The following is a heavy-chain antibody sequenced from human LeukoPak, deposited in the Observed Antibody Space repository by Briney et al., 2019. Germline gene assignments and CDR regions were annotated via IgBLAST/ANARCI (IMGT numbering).Heavy chain of an antibody. CDR1: GFTFSRNV. Sequence: GRSLTLSCAASGFTFSRNVIHWVRQAPGKGLEWVALISFDGDNTFYADSVKGRFTISRNNSTHTLYLQINSLSREDAAVYFSAWGAITTGPYYYFYYIDFWGKGTAVTVSS. CDR3: AWGAITTGPYYYFYYIDF. D-gene: IGHD1-26*01. CDR2: ISFDGDNT. V-gene: IGHV3-30*01. J-gene: IGHJ6*03.